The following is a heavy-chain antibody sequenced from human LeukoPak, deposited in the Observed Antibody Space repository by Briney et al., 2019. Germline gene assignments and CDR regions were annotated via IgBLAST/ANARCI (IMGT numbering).Heavy chain of an antibody. CDR2: INWNGGST. Sequence: GGSLRLSCTASGFTFDDYGMSWVRQAPGKGLEWVSGINWNGGSTGYADSVKGRFTISRDNAKNSLYLQMNSLRAEDTALYYCARAGETYDFWSGPNRIDYWGQGTLVTVSS. J-gene: IGHJ4*02. CDR3: ARAGETYDFWSGPNRIDY. D-gene: IGHD3-3*01. V-gene: IGHV3-20*04. CDR1: GFTFDDYG.